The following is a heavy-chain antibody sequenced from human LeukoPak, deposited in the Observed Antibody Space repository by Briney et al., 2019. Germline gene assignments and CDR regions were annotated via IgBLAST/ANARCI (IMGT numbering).Heavy chain of an antibody. V-gene: IGHV4-38-2*01. J-gene: IGHJ4*02. D-gene: IGHD6-19*01. Sequence: SETLSLTCAVSGYSISSGYYWGWIRPPPGKGLEWIGSIYHSGSTYYNPSLKSRVTISVDTSKNQFSLKLSSVTAADTAVYYCARHRYSSGQDYWGQGALVTVSS. CDR1: GYSISSGYY. CDR3: ARHRYSSGQDY. CDR2: IYHSGST.